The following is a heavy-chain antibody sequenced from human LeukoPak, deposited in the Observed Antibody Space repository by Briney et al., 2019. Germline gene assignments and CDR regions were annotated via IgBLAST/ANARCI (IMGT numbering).Heavy chain of an antibody. CDR2: IIPILGIA. V-gene: IGHV1-69*04. CDR1: GYTFTSYG. Sequence: SVKVSCKASGYTFTSYGISWVRQAPGQGLEWMGRIIPILGIANYAQKFQGRVTITADKSTSTAYMELSSLRSEDTAVYYCARDIGSRARFFGGVAATAVEGGGAFDIWGQGTMVTVSS. D-gene: IGHD2-15*01. J-gene: IGHJ3*02. CDR3: ARDIGSRARFFGGVAATAVEGGGAFDI.